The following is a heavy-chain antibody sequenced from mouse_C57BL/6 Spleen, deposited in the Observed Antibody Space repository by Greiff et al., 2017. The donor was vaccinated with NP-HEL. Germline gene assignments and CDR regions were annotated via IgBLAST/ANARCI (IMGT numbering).Heavy chain of an antibody. CDR1: GFTFSDYG. Sequence: DVKLVESGGGLVKPGGSLKLSCAASGFTFSDYGMHWVRQAPEKGLEWVAYISSGSSTIYYADTVKGRFTISRDNAKNTLFLQMTSLRSEDTAMYYCATGGDLAWFAYWGQGTLVTVSA. V-gene: IGHV5-17*01. CDR2: ISSGSSTI. J-gene: IGHJ3*01. CDR3: ATGGDLAWFAY. D-gene: IGHD3-3*01.